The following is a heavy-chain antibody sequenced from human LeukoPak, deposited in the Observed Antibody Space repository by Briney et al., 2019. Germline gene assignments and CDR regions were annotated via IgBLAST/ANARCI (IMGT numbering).Heavy chain of an antibody. D-gene: IGHD3-9*01. CDR2: LYYTGST. CDR1: GGSISGYY. Sequence: SETLSLTCTVSGGSISGYYWSWIRQSPGKGLEWIGYLYYTGSTNYNPSLESRITISVDTFKNQFSLRLRSVTAADSAVYYCARHSTGSYVLDYWGQGTLVTVSS. J-gene: IGHJ4*02. V-gene: IGHV4-59*08. CDR3: ARHSTGSYVLDY.